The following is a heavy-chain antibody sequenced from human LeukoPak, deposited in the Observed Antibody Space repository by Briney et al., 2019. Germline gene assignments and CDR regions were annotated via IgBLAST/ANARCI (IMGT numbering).Heavy chain of an antibody. CDR3: ARIKGFYYYGSGRATGYFDY. CDR2: INHSGST. CDR1: GGSFSGYY. Sequence: PSETLSLTCAVYGGSFSGYYWSWIRRPPGKGLEWIGEINHSGSTNYNPSLKSRVTISVDTSKNQFSLKLSSVTAADTAVYYCARIKGFYYYGSGRATGYFDYWGQGTLVTVSS. V-gene: IGHV4-34*01. D-gene: IGHD3-10*01. J-gene: IGHJ4*02.